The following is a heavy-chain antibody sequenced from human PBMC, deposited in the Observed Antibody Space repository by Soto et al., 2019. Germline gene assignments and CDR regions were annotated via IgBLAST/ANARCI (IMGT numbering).Heavy chain of an antibody. J-gene: IGHJ4*02. D-gene: IGHD2-15*01. CDR1: GFTFNTYA. Sequence: PGGSLRLSCAASGFTFNTYAMSWLRQAPGKWLEWVSAISDSGGRTYYADSVKGRFTISRDNSKNTLYLQMNSLRAEYTAVYFCAKEVVNIGWTYFDCWGQGXLVTVYS. CDR2: ISDSGGRT. CDR3: AKEVVNIGWTYFDC. V-gene: IGHV3-23*01.